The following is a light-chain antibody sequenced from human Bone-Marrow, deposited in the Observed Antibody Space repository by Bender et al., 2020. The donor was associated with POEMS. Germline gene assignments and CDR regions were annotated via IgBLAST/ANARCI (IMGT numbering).Light chain of an antibody. Sequence: QSALTQPASVSGSPGQSITISCTGASSDVGAYNLVSWYQQHPGKAPKLMIYEVRKRPSGVSNRFSGSKSDNTASLTISWLQAEDEADFYCCSYADNSVWVFGGGTKLTVL. CDR3: CSYADNSVWV. V-gene: IGLV2-23*02. CDR2: EVR. J-gene: IGLJ3*02. CDR1: SSDVGAYNL.